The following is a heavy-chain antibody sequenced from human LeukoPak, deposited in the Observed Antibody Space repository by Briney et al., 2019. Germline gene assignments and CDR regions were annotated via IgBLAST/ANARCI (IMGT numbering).Heavy chain of an antibody. D-gene: IGHD2-15*01. J-gene: IGHJ3*02. CDR2: ISSSGNYI. CDR3: ARDCSGGSCYSGGRAFDI. Sequence: GGSLRLSCAASGFTFSSYNMNWVRQAPGKGLEWVSFISSSGNYIYYADSVKSRFTISRDNAKNSLYLQMNSLRAEDTAVYYCARDCSGGSCYSGGRAFDIWGQGTMVTVSS. CDR1: GFTFSSYN. V-gene: IGHV3-21*01.